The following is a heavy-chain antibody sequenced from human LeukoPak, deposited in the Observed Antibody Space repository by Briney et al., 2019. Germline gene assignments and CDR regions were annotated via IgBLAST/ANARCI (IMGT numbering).Heavy chain of an antibody. CDR3: ARHGTVDTAMVMVNY. CDR1: GSSFTSYW. D-gene: IGHD5-18*01. CDR2: IYPGDSDT. V-gene: IGHV5-51*01. J-gene: IGHJ4*02. Sequence: GESLKISCKGSGSSFTSYWIGWVRQMPGKGLEWMGIIYPGDSDTRYSPSFQGQVTISADKSISTAYLQWSSLKASDTAMYYCARHGTVDTAMVMVNYWGQGTLVTVSS.